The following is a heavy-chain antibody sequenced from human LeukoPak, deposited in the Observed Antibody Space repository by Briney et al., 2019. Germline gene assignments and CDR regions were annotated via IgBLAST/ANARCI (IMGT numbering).Heavy chain of an antibody. CDR1: GGSISSYY. J-gene: IGHJ5*02. CDR3: AGMVRGVNWFDP. V-gene: IGHV4-59*01. Sequence: SETLSLTCTVSGGSISSYYWSWIRQPPGKGLEWIGYIYYSGSTNYNPSLKSRVTISVDTSKNQFSLKLSSVTAADTAVYYCAGMVRGVNWFDPWGQGTLVTVSS. CDR2: IYYSGST. D-gene: IGHD3-10*01.